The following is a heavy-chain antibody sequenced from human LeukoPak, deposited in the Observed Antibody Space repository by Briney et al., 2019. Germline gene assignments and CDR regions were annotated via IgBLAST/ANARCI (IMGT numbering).Heavy chain of an antibody. J-gene: IGHJ4*02. V-gene: IGHV5-51*01. D-gene: IGHD2-2*01. CDR1: GYSFTSYC. CDR3: ARVRDCSSTSCYSGGWYFDY. CDR2: IYPGDSDT. Sequence: GESLKISCKGSGYSFTSYCIGWVRQMPGKGLEWMGIIYPGDSDTRYSPSFQGQVTISADKSISTAYLQWSSLKASDTAMYYCARVRDCSSTSCYSGGWYFDYWGQGTLVTVSS.